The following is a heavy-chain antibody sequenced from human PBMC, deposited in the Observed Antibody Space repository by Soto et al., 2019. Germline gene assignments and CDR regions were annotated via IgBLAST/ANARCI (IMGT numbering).Heavy chain of an antibody. J-gene: IGHJ6*02. CDR1: GFTFSSYW. CDR2: IKQDGSEK. V-gene: IGHV3-7*05. D-gene: IGHD3-10*01. Sequence: EVQLVESGGGLVQPGGSLRLSCAASGFTFSSYWMSWIRQAPGKGLVWVSKIKQDGSEKYSVDSMKGRFTISRDNAKNSLYLQINSLRAEDTAVYYCARSVWFGELLHYYYYGMDVWGQGTTVTFSS. CDR3: ARSVWFGELLHYYYYGMDV.